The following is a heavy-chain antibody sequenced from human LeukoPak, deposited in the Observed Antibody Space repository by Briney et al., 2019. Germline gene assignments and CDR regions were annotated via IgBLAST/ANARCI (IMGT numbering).Heavy chain of an antibody. D-gene: IGHD6-13*01. Sequence: SETLSLTCAVYGGSFSGYYWSWIRQPPVKVLEWIGEINHSGSTNYNPSLKSRVTISVDTSKNQFSLKLSSVTAADTAVYYCASASQYSSSWYRGRWFDPWGQGTLVTVSS. CDR2: INHSGST. CDR1: GGSFSGYY. J-gene: IGHJ5*02. V-gene: IGHV4-34*01. CDR3: ASASQYSSSWYRGRWFDP.